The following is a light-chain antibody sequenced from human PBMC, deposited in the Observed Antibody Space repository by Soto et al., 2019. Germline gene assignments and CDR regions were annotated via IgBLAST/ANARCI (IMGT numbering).Light chain of an antibody. CDR3: QLYGISPH. CDR1: QSRGSNF. J-gene: IGKJ5*01. V-gene: IGKV3-20*01. CDR2: ASS. Sequence: IVLAQSRVPLSLSPGDRATLSCKTSQSRGSNFLAWYQHQPGQAPRLLIYASSNRATGIPDMFSGSSSGTDFTLTINRLAPEDFAVYYCQLYGISPHFGQGTRLEIK.